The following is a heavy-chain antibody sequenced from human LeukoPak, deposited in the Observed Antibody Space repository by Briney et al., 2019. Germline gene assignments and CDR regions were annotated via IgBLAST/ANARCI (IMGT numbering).Heavy chain of an antibody. CDR3: ARVGSDSGYDYFDY. CDR1: GENFSIYF. CDR2: IYHSGST. D-gene: IGHD5-12*01. J-gene: IGHJ4*02. V-gene: IGHV4-30-2*01. Sequence: SETLSLTCAVYGENFSIYFYSWIRQPPGKGLEWIGYIYHSGSTYYNPSLKSRVTISVDRSKNQFSLKLSSVTAADTAVYYCARVGSDSGYDYFDYWGQGTLVTVSS.